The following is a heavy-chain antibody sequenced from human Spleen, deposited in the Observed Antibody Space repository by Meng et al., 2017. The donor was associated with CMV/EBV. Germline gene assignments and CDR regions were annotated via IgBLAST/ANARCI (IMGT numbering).Heavy chain of an antibody. D-gene: IGHD3-3*01. CDR2: IYYSGSP. CDR3: ARDAFWSGYPNNWFDP. V-gene: IGHV4-39*02. J-gene: IGHJ5*02. Sequence: SIRSRRHFWGWIRQPPGKGLEWVGSIYYSGSPYYDPSLKSRVTISVDTSKNQFSLKLSSVTAADTAVYYCARDAFWSGYPNNWFDPWGQGTLVTVSS. CDR1: SIRSRRHF.